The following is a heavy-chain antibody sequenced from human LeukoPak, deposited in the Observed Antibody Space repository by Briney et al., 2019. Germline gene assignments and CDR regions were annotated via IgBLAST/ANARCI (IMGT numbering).Heavy chain of an antibody. CDR2: IRSKIYGWTP. V-gene: IGHV3-49*04. CDR3: TRDQTPYY. Sequence: GGSLGLSCTASGFTFGDYAMTWVRQAPGKGLEWVGFIRSKIYGWTPEYAASVKGRFTISRDDSKGIAYLQMNSLKTEDKAVYFCTRDQTPYYWGQGTLVTVSS. J-gene: IGHJ4*02. CDR1: GFTFGDYA.